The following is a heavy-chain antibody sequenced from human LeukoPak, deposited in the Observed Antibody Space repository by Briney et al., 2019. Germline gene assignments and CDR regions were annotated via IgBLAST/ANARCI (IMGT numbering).Heavy chain of an antibody. CDR1: GYTFTSYG. V-gene: IGHV1-18*01. J-gene: IGHJ3*02. CDR2: ISAYNGNT. D-gene: IGHD3-22*01. CDR3: ASLEGYYYDSSGTDAFDI. Sequence: ASVKVSCKASGYTFTSYGISWVRQAPGQGLEWMGWISAYNGNTNYAQKLQGRVTMTTGTSTSTAYMELRSLRSDDTAVYYCASLEGYYYDSSGTDAFDIWGQGTMVTVSS.